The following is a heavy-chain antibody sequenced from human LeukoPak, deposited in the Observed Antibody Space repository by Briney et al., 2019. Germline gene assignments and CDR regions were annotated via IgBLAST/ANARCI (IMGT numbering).Heavy chain of an antibody. CDR3: AREVSLISSIGDWFDP. V-gene: IGHV4-4*07. Sequence: SQTLSLTCTVAGGSISSFSRNWIRQPAENWLEWIGRMYTSGSPNYNPTLRSRVTLSVETSKNQFSLKVNSVTAADTAVYYCAREVSLISSIGDWFDPWGQGILVTVSS. CDR2: MYTSGSP. J-gene: IGHJ5*02. D-gene: IGHD6-6*01. CDR1: GGSISSFS.